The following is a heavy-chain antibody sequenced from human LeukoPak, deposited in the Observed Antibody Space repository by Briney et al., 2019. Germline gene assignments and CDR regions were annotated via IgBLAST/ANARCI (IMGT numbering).Heavy chain of an antibody. Sequence: GASVKVSCKASGYTFTSYGISWVRQAPGQGLEWMGWISAYNGNTNYAQKLQGRVTMTTDTSTSTAYMELRSLRSDDTAVYYCARVVYNWNYVNWFDPWGQGTLVTVSS. D-gene: IGHD1-7*01. CDR2: ISAYNGNT. CDR1: GYTFTSYG. CDR3: ARVVYNWNYVNWFDP. V-gene: IGHV1-18*01. J-gene: IGHJ5*02.